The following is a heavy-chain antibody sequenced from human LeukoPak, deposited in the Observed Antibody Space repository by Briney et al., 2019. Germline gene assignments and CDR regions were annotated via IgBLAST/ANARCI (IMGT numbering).Heavy chain of an antibody. D-gene: IGHD4-23*01. Sequence: SETLSLTCAVHGVSFSGYHWNWIRQSPGKGLEWIGEINDRGHTNYNPSLESRITISVDTSKKQFSLNLSSVTAADTAVYYCARDPTTVVTTPYYFDFWGQGTLVTVSS. CDR1: GVSFSGYH. J-gene: IGHJ4*02. V-gene: IGHV4-34*01. CDR3: ARDPTTVVTTPYYFDF. CDR2: INDRGHT.